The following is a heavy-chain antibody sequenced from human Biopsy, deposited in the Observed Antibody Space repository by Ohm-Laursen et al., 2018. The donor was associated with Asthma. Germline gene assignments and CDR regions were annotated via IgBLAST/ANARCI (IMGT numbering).Heavy chain of an antibody. CDR3: ASDFPKDYVRYNFQF. D-gene: IGHD4-17*01. CDR2: HDHEEGGT. V-gene: IGHV1-24*01. Sequence: GASMKVSCKASGYSLTDLSMHWVRQAPGQGLEWMGGHDHEEGGTVNARRFQGRVTMTEDTSTDTAYMELSSLSSDDTAVYYCASDFPKDYVRYNFQFWGQGTLVTVSS. J-gene: IGHJ4*02. CDR1: GYSLTDLS.